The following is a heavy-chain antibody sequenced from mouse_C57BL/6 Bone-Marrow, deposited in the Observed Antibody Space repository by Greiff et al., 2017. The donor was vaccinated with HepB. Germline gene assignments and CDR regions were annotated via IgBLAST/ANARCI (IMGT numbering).Heavy chain of an antibody. CDR3: ARDDYVFDY. CDR2: ISYDGSN. J-gene: IGHJ2*01. D-gene: IGHD2-4*01. Sequence: EVQLQQSGPGLVKPSQSLSLTCSVTGYSITSGYYWNWIRQFPGNKLEWMGYISYDGSNNYNPSLKNRISITRDTSKNQFFLKLKSVTTEDTATYYCARDDYVFDYWGQGTTLTVSS. V-gene: IGHV3-6*01. CDR1: GYSITSGYY.